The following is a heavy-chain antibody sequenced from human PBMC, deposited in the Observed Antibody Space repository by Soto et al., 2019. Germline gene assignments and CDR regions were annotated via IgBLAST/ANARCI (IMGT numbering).Heavy chain of an antibody. D-gene: IGHD3-22*01. CDR3: ARSSYYYDSSGYYYWYFDL. CDR1: GGTFSSYA. CDR2: IIPIFGTA. V-gene: IGHV1-69*13. J-gene: IGHJ2*01. Sequence: SVKVSCKASGGTFSSYAISWVRQAPGQGLEWMGGIIPIFGTANYAQKFQGRVAITADESTSTAYMELSSLRSEDTAVYYCARSSYYYDSSGYYYWYFDLWGRGTLVTVSS.